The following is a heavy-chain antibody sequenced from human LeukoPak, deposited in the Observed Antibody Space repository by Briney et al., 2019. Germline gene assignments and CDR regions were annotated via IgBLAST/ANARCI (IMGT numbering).Heavy chain of an antibody. CDR1: GFTLSNCW. J-gene: IGHJ4*02. V-gene: IGHV3-7*01. CDR3: AREGESSGYYNDY. Sequence: PGGSLRLSCAASGFTLSNCWMSWVRQAPGRGLEWVANIKHDGSDKYYVDSVKGRFTISRDNVKNSLSLQMNSLRAEDTAVYYCAREGESSGYYNDYWGQGTLVTVSS. CDR2: IKHDGSDK. D-gene: IGHD6-19*01.